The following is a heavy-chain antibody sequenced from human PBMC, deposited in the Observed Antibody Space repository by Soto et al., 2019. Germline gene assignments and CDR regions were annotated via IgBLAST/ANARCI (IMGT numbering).Heavy chain of an antibody. V-gene: IGHV3-23*01. CDR2: ISNNGDTA. CDR3: AKSRVFIGAIVTLLDS. Sequence: EVQLLESGGGLVQPGGSLTLSCATSGFTFSSYAMVWVRQAAEKGLEWVASISNNGDTAYSADSVKGRFTISRANSENTLYLQMNGLRADYTALYFCAKSRVFIGAIVTLLDSWGQGTQVTVSS. D-gene: IGHD3-16*02. CDR1: GFTFSSYA. J-gene: IGHJ4*02.